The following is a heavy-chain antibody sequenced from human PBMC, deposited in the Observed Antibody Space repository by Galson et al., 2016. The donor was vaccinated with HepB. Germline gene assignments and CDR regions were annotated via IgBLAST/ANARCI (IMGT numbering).Heavy chain of an antibody. J-gene: IGHJ2*01. CDR1: GVSTKSFY. V-gene: IGHV4-59*01. CDR2: IYYTGYT. CDR3: ARDPRGFSSATNYWYFDL. D-gene: IGHD6-25*01. Sequence: SETLSLTCTVSGVSTKSFYWSWIRQPPGKGLEWLGYIYYTGYTNYNPSLKGRVTISIDTSNNQFSLNLNSVTAADTAVYYCARDPRGFSSATNYWYFDLWGRGTLVTVSS.